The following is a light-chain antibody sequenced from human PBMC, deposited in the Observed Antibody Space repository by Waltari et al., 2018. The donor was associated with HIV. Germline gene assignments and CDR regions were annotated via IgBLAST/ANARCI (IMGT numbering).Light chain of an antibody. V-gene: IGLV2-23*01. J-gene: IGLJ2*01. CDR2: EGI. CDR1: SSDIGNYNL. CDR3: SSYGGSSNWL. Sequence: QSALTQPASVSGSPGQSITISGTGTSSDIGNYNLVSWYQQHPGKAPKLIIYEGIKRPSGVSNRISGSKSANTASLTISGLQAEDEADYFCSSYGGSSNWLFGGGTKLTVL.